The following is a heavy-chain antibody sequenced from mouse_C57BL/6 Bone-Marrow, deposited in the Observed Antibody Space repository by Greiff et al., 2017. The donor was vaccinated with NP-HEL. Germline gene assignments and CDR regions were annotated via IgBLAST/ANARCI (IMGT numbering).Heavy chain of an antibody. V-gene: IGHV5-6*01. CDR3: ARPQLFAY. CDR1: GFTFSSYG. J-gene: IGHJ3*01. Sequence: EVQRVESGGDLVKPGGSLKLSCAASGFTFSSYGMSWVRQTPDKRLEWVATISSGGSYTYYPDSVKGLFTISRDNAKNTLYLQMSILKSEDTSMYYCARPQLFAYWGQGTLVTVSA. D-gene: IGHD4-1*02. CDR2: ISSGGSYT.